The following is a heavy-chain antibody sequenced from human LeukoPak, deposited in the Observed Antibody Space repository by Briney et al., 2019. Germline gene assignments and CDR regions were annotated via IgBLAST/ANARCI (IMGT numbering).Heavy chain of an antibody. D-gene: IGHD2-15*01. CDR1: GFTFNNYA. CDR2: VSGRGDAT. CDR3: AKAPPAATNYYYGMDV. J-gene: IGHJ6*02. V-gene: IGHV3-23*01. Sequence: GGSLRLSCAASGFTFNNYAMTWVRQAPGKGLEWVSAVSGRGDATYYADSVKGRFTISRDDSKNTLYLQRNSLRAEDTAVYHCAKAPPAATNYYYGMDVWGQGTTVTVSS.